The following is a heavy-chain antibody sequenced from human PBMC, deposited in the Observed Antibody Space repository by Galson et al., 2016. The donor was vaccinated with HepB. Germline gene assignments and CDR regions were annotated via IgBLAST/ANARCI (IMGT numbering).Heavy chain of an antibody. D-gene: IGHD5-12*01. J-gene: IGHJ4*02. V-gene: IGHV1-46*01. Sequence: SVKVSCKASGYTFTHYSIHWVRQAPGQGLEWMGIINPSGVSTNYAQKFQGRVTMTRDTSTSTLYMELSSLRSEDTAVYYCARGLGWLKELIDSWGQGTLVTVSS. CDR2: INPSGVST. CDR3: ARGLGWLKELIDS. CDR1: GYTFTHYS.